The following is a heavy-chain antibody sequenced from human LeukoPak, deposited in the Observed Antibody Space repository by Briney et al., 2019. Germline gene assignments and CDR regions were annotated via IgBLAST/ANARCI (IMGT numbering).Heavy chain of an antibody. V-gene: IGHV1-69*05. CDR3: ARDQRSSSWYGSFDY. D-gene: IGHD6-13*01. Sequence: SVKVSCKASGGTFSSYAISWVRQAPGQGLEWMGGIIPIFGTANYAQKFQGRVTITTDESTSTAYMELSSLRSEDTAVYYCARDQRSSSWYGSFDYWGQGTLVTVSS. J-gene: IGHJ4*02. CDR2: IIPIFGTA. CDR1: GGTFSSYA.